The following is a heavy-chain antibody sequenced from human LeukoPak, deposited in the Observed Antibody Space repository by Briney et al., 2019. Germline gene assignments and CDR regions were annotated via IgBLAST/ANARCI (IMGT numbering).Heavy chain of an antibody. CDR3: ARGNWYLDY. Sequence: SQTLSLTCAVSGGSINSGGYSWSWIRQPPGKGLEWIGYIYYSGSINYNPSLKSRVTISVDTSKNQFSLKVSSVTAADTAVYYCARGNWYLDYWGQGTLVTVSS. CDR2: IYYSGSI. CDR1: GGSINSGGYS. J-gene: IGHJ4*02. D-gene: IGHD1-1*01. V-gene: IGHV4-30-4*07.